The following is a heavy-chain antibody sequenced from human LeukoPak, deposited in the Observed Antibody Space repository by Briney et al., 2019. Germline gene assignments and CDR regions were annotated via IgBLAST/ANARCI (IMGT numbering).Heavy chain of an antibody. D-gene: IGHD6-13*01. V-gene: IGHV5-51*01. Sequence: GESLKISCKGSGYSFTSYWIGWVRQMPGKGLEWMGIIYPGDSDTRYSPSFQGQVTISADKSISTAYLQWSSLKASDTAMYYCARQRQQQLVSGYDAFDIWGQGTMVTVSS. CDR1: GYSFTSYW. CDR2: IYPGDSDT. CDR3: ARQRQQQLVSGYDAFDI. J-gene: IGHJ3*02.